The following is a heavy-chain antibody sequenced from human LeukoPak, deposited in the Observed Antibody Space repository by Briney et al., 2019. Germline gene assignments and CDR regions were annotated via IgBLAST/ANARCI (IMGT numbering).Heavy chain of an antibody. CDR1: GYTFTSNY. CDR2: IYSSGGT. V-gene: IGHV3-66*01. CDR3: ARDSSGPFY. D-gene: IGHD6-25*01. Sequence: GGSLRLSCAASGYTFTSNYMSWVRQAPGKGLEWVSVIYSSGGTYYAHYVKGRFTMSRDNSKNTLYIQMNSLRAEDTAVYYCARDSSGPFYWGQGTLVTVSS. J-gene: IGHJ4*02.